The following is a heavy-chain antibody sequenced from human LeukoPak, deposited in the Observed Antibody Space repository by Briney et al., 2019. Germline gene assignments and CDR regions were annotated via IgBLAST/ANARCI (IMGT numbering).Heavy chain of an antibody. CDR1: GFTFSTYA. CDR2: IGSGGVDT. Sequence: PGGSLRLSCAASGFTFSTYAMTWVRQAPGKGLEWVAVIGSGGVDTYYADSVQGRFIISRDNSKNTVSLQMNSLRGEDTAVYYCVRDGYSGYDRPYWGQGTQVTVSS. J-gene: IGHJ4*02. D-gene: IGHD5-12*01. V-gene: IGHV3-23*01. CDR3: VRDGYSGYDRPY.